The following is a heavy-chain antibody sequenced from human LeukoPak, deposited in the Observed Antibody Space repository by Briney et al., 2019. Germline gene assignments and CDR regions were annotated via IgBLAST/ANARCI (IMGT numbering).Heavy chain of an antibody. V-gene: IGHV1-18*01. J-gene: IGHJ4*02. CDR1: GYTFTSYG. Sequence: ASVKVSCKASGYTFTSYGISWVRQAPGQGLEWMGWISAYNGNTNYAQKLQGRVTMTTDTSTSTAYMELRSLRSDDTAVYYCARARRGLNSSGGRGKGYFDYWGQGTLVTVSS. CDR3: ARARRGLNSSGGRGKGYFDY. D-gene: IGHD4-23*01. CDR2: ISAYNGNT.